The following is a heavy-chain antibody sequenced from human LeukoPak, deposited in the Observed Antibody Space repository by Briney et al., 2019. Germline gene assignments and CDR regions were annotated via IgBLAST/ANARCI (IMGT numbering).Heavy chain of an antibody. Sequence: PSETLSLTCTVSGGSMSRYYRTWIRQSPGKELEWIGYIYYSGSTHYNPSLKSRVTMSVDTSKSQFSLKLSSVTAADTAVYYCARTDYGDYSGAFDIWGQGTMVTVSS. CDR2: IYYSGST. D-gene: IGHD4-17*01. CDR1: GGSMSRYY. J-gene: IGHJ3*02. V-gene: IGHV4-59*01. CDR3: ARTDYGDYSGAFDI.